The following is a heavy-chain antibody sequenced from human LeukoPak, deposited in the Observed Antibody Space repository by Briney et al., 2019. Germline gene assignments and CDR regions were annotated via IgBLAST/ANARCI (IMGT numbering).Heavy chain of an antibody. CDR3: AIDYGGSQSFDY. J-gene: IGHJ4*02. V-gene: IGHV1-45*02. CDR1: GYTFTYRY. D-gene: IGHD4-23*01. CDR2: LTPFNGNT. Sequence: ASVKVSCKASGYTFTYRYLHWVRQATGQALEWMGWLTPFNGNTNYAQKFQDRVTITRDKSMNTAYMELSSLISEDTAMYYCAIDYGGSQSFDYWGQGTLVTVSS.